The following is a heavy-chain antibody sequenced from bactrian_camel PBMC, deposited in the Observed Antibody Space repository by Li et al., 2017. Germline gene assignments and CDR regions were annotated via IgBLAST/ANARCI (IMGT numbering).Heavy chain of an antibody. J-gene: IGHJ4*01. CDR1: GSAFDDYY. D-gene: IGHD3*01. Sequence: HVQLVESGGGSVQTGGSLRLSCTASGSAFDDYYTGWFRQAPGKEREEVASIGKDGTKYYADSVKGRFIISQDNAENTVYLQMNSLKPEDTAMYHCAAGRGCLGSSVEGNYKFWGQGTQVTV. CDR2: IGKDGTK. V-gene: IGHV3S60*01. CDR3: AAGRGCLGSSVEGNYKF.